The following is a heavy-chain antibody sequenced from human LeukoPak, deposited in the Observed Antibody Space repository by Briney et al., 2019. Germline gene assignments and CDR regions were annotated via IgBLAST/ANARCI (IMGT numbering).Heavy chain of an antibody. J-gene: IGHJ5*02. Sequence: PGGSLRLSCAASGFTFSSYSMNWVRQAPGKGLEWVSYISSSSSTIYYADSVKGRFTISRDNAKNSLYLQMNSLRAEDTAVYYCARDLSYYDILTGSTRMGWFDPWGQGTLVTVSS. CDR3: ARDLSYYDILTGSTRMGWFDP. V-gene: IGHV3-48*04. CDR2: ISSSSSTI. CDR1: GFTFSSYS. D-gene: IGHD3-9*01.